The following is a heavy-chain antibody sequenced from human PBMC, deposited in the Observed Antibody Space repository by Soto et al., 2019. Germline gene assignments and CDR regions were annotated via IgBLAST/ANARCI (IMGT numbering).Heavy chain of an antibody. CDR2: IIPVFRTS. J-gene: IGHJ4*02. CDR3: VKDGSWDGGGGES. D-gene: IGHD3-16*01. Sequence: QVQLVQSGAELKKPGSSVKVSCSASGVTISSYAFTWVRQAPGQGLEWMGNIIPVFRTSNYAQGFQGRLTISADESTNTIYMELSSLRSEDTAVYFCVKDGSWDGGGGESWGQGTLVIVSS. CDR1: GVTISSYA. V-gene: IGHV1-69*18.